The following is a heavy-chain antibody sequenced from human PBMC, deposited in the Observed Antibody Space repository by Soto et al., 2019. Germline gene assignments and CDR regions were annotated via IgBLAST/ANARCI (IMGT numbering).Heavy chain of an antibody. CDR2: IYYSGST. J-gene: IGHJ4*02. CDR1: GGSVSSGSYY. Sequence: PSETLSLTCTASGGSVSSGSYYWSWIRQPPGKGLEWIGYIYYSGSTNYNPSLKSRVTISVDTSKNQFSLKLSSVTAADTAVYYCARETHYYDSKGIDPPFYWGQGTLVTVSS. D-gene: IGHD3-22*01. V-gene: IGHV4-61*01. CDR3: ARETHYYDSKGIDPPFY.